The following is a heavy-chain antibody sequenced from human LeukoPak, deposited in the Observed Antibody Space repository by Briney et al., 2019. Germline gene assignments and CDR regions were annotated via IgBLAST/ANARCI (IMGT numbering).Heavy chain of an antibody. CDR1: GFTFSSSA. D-gene: IGHD6-13*01. V-gene: IGHV3-23*01. J-gene: IGHJ4*02. CDR2: SGTDGDT. CDR3: AKKTPGTHPFDC. Sequence: GGSLRLSCAASGFTFSSSAMNWVRQAPGKGLEWVSASGTDGDTYYAASVKGRFTIPRDNSKNTLYLQMTSLRAEDTAVYYCAKKTPGTHPFDCWGQGTLVTVSP.